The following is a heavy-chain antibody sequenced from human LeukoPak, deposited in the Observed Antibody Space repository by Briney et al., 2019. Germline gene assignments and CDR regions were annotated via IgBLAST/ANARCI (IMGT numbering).Heavy chain of an antibody. Sequence: ASVKVSCKASGYTFTGYYMHWVRQAPGQGLEWMGWINPNSGGTNYAQKFQGRVTMTRDTSISTAYMELNRLRSDDTAVYYCARVQTEMATIFDFVGYFDYWGQGTLVTVSS. D-gene: IGHD5-24*01. J-gene: IGHJ4*02. CDR2: INPNSGGT. CDR1: GYTFTGYY. CDR3: ARVQTEMATIFDFVGYFDY. V-gene: IGHV1-2*02.